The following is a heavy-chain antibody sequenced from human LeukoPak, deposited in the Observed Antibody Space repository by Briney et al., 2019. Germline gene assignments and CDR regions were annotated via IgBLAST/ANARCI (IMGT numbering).Heavy chain of an antibody. D-gene: IGHD1-14*01. CDR1: GGTFSSYA. CDR3: ARDKPPWVNAFDI. Sequence: SVKVSCKASGGTFSSYAISWVRQAPGEGLEWRGGIIPIFGTANYAQKFQGRVTITPDESTSTAYMELSSLRSEDTAVYYCARDKPPWVNAFDIWGQGTMVTVSS. J-gene: IGHJ3*02. CDR2: IIPIFGTA. V-gene: IGHV1-69*01.